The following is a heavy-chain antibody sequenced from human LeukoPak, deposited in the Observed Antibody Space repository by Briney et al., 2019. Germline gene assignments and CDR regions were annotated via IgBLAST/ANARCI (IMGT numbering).Heavy chain of an antibody. Sequence: GGSLRLSCAASGFTFSSYGMHWVRQAPRKGLEWVAVIWYDGSNKYYADSVKGRFTISRDNSKNTLYLQMNSLRAEDTAVYYCARPYCSGGSCYGSLDYWGQGTLVTVSS. J-gene: IGHJ4*02. CDR2: IWYDGSNK. CDR1: GFTFSSYG. D-gene: IGHD2-15*01. CDR3: ARPYCSGGSCYGSLDY. V-gene: IGHV3-33*01.